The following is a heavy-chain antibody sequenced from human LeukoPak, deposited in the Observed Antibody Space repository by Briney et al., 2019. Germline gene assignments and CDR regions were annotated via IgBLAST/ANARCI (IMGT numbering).Heavy chain of an antibody. CDR2: IYYSGST. CDR3: RRAEYGISCVSSFYI. V-gene: IGHV4-59*01. CDR1: RGYISGVY. Sequence: SETLSLTCTVSRGYISGVYSDGARQPPGKGLEWIGDIYYSGSTNYNPSLKSRVTISVDTSKNQCFLKMSSATAEETARCCSRRAEYGISCVSSFYIWGQGTTVTVSS. D-gene: IGHD6-6*01. J-gene: IGHJ3*02.